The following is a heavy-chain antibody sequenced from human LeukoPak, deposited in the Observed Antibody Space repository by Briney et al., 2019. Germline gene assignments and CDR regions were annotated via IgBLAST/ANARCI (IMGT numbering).Heavy chain of an antibody. D-gene: IGHD6-13*01. CDR2: ISSSSSYI. Sequence: GGSLRLSCAASGFTFSSYNMNWVRQAPGKGLEWVTSISSSSSYIYYADSVKGRFTISRDNAKNSLYLQMNSLRAEDTAVYYCARDQDIAAAGTWFDPWGQGTLVTVSS. J-gene: IGHJ5*02. CDR3: ARDQDIAAAGTWFDP. V-gene: IGHV3-21*01. CDR1: GFTFSSYN.